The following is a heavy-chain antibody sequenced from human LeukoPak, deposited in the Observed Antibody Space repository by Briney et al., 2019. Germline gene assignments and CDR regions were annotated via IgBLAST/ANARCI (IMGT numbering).Heavy chain of an antibody. J-gene: IGHJ6*03. V-gene: IGHV3-48*03. CDR3: ARGSEVVITINYYYYMDV. Sequence: GGSLGLSCAASGFTFSSYEMNWVRQAPGKGREWISDISSSGSTIYYADSVKGRFTISRDNAKNSLYLPMNSLRAEDTAVYYCARGSEVVITINYYYYMDVWGKGTTVTISS. CDR2: ISSSGSTI. CDR1: GFTFSSYE. D-gene: IGHD3-22*01.